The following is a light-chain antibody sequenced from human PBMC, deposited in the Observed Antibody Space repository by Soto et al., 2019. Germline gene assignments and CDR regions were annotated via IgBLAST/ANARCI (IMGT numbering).Light chain of an antibody. V-gene: IGKV3-11*01. CDR2: DAS. J-gene: IGKJ2*01. CDR1: QSVSSY. Sequence: EIVLTQSPATRSLSPGERATLSCRASQSVSSYLAWYQQKPGQAPRLLIYDASNRATGIPARFSGSGSGTDFTLTISSLEPEDFAVYYCQQHSNWPPYTFGQGTKLEIK. CDR3: QQHSNWPPYT.